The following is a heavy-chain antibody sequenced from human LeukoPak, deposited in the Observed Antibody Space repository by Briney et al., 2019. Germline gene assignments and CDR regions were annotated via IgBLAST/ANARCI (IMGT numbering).Heavy chain of an antibody. V-gene: IGHV3-64*01. Sequence: GGSLRLSCAASGFTFSSYAMHWVRQAPGKGLEYVSAISSNGGSTYYANSVKGRFTISRDNSKNTLYLQMNSLRAEDTAVYYCARDEYCSSGSCYGYWGQGTLVTVSS. CDR3: ARDEYCSSGSCYGY. CDR1: GFTFSSYA. J-gene: IGHJ4*02. D-gene: IGHD2-15*01. CDR2: ISSNGGST.